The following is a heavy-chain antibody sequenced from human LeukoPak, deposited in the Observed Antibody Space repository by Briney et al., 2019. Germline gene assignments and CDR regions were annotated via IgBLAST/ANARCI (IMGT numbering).Heavy chain of an antibody. Sequence: SETLSLTCAVSGGSISSDYWSWIRQPPGKGLEWIGCIYYSGTTNYNPSLNSRVTISIDTSKTQFSLRLTSVTAADTAVYYCAGATYYYDSSLLDYWGQGTLVTVSS. CDR2: IYYSGTT. D-gene: IGHD3-22*01. CDR1: GGSISSDY. V-gene: IGHV4-59*08. CDR3: AGATYYYDSSLLDY. J-gene: IGHJ4*02.